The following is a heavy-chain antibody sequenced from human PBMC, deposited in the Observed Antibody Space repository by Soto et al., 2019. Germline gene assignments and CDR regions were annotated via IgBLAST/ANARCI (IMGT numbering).Heavy chain of an antibody. CDR1: GGTFSSYT. D-gene: IGHD2-2*02. J-gene: IGHJ4*02. CDR3: ASPNTQRGSGFLFDS. Sequence: QVQLVQSGAEVKKPGSSVKVSCKASGGTFSSYTISWVRQAPGPGLEWMGRIIPILGITTYAQKFQGRVTLTSEKSTRTAYLELSSLRSEDTSVYYCASPNTQRGSGFLFDSWGQGTLVTVSS. V-gene: IGHV1-69*02. CDR2: IIPILGIT.